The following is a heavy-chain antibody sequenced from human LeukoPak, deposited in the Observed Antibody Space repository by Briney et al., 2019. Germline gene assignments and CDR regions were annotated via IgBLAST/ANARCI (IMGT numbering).Heavy chain of an antibody. CDR1: GGSISSYY. Sequence: SETLSLTCTVSGGSISSYYWSRIRQPAGKGLEWIGRIHTSGSTNYSPSLKSRVTMSVDTSKNQFSLKLGSVTAADTAVYYCARDRYYYDSSARYFDYWGQGTLVTVSS. J-gene: IGHJ4*02. D-gene: IGHD3-22*01. CDR3: ARDRYYYDSSARYFDY. V-gene: IGHV4-4*07. CDR2: IHTSGST.